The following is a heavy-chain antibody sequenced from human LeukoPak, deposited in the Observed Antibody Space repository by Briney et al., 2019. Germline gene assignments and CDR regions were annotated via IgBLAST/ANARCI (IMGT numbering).Heavy chain of an antibody. Sequence: TGGSLRLSCAASGFTFSSYAMSWVRQAPGKGLEWVSAIGGSGGSTYYADSVKGRFTISRDNSKNTLYLQMNSLRAEDTAVYYCAKNQEGAYYGSGDGFDYWGQGTLVTVSS. V-gene: IGHV3-23*01. CDR1: GFTFSSYA. CDR2: IGGSGGST. D-gene: IGHD3-10*01. J-gene: IGHJ4*02. CDR3: AKNQEGAYYGSGDGFDY.